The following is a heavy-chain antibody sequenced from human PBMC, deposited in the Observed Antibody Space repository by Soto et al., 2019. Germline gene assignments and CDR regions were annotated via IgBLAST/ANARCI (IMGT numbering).Heavy chain of an antibody. J-gene: IGHJ3*02. CDR1: GFTFSSYG. D-gene: IGHD2-8*02. V-gene: IGHV3-30*03. CDR3: ARDPGGYPLGIFNI. CDR2: ISDNGNTK. Sequence: GGSLRLSCAASGFTFSSYGMHWVRQAPGKGLEWVAVISDNGNTKYLADSVKGRFTISRDTSKNTLYLQMSSLRVEDTSVYYCARDPGGYPLGIFNIWGQGTRVTVSS.